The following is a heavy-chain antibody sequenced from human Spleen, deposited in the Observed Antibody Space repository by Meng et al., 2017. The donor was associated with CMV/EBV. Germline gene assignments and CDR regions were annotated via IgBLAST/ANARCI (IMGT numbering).Heavy chain of an antibody. D-gene: IGHD3-22*01. J-gene: IGHJ4*02. CDR2: IHSGGST. Sequence: GESLKISCAASGFTVRSNYMTWVRQAPGKGLEWVSVIHSGGSTYYADSVKGRFTIPRDSSKNTLYLQMNNLKTDDTAVYYCARVGNYYDSSGPLDYWGQGTLVTVSS. V-gene: IGHV3-66*02. CDR1: GFTVRSNY. CDR3: ARVGNYYDSSGPLDY.